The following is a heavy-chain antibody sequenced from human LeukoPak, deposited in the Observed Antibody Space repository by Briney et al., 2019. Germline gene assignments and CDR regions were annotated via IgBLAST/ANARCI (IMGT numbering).Heavy chain of an antibody. J-gene: IGHJ4*02. CDR3: AKGLGSGRYFGFDY. V-gene: IGHV3-53*01. CDR1: GFTVSSNY. D-gene: IGHD1-26*01. CDR2: ISGGST. Sequence: GGSLRLSCAASGFTVSSNYMSWVRQAPGKGLEWVSLISGGSTYYADSVKGRFTISRDNSKNTLYLQMNSLRAEDTAVYYCAKGLGSGRYFGFDYWGQGTLVTVSS.